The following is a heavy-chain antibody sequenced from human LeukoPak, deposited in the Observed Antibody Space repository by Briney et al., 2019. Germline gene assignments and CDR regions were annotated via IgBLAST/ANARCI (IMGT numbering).Heavy chain of an antibody. CDR1: GFTFSNAW. CDR3: TTFILDRSSFGY. Sequence: GGSLRLSCAASGFTFSNAWMSWVRRAPGKGLEWVGRIKSKTDGGTTDYAAPVKGRFTISRDDSKNTLYLQMNSLKTEDTAVYYCTTFILDRSSFGYWGQGTLVTVSS. V-gene: IGHV3-15*01. D-gene: IGHD6-6*01. CDR2: IKSKTDGGTT. J-gene: IGHJ4*02.